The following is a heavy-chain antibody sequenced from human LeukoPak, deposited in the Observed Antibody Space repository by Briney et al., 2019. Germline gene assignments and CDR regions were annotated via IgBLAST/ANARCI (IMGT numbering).Heavy chain of an antibody. J-gene: IGHJ5*02. Sequence: ASVKVSCKASGYTFTSYGISWVRQAPGQGLEWMGWISAYNGNTNYAQKLQGRVTMTTDTSTSTAYKELRSLRSDDTAVYYCASIEYSSSSSWFDPWGQGTLVTVSS. V-gene: IGHV1-18*01. CDR3: ASIEYSSSSSWFDP. D-gene: IGHD6-6*01. CDR1: GYTFTSYG. CDR2: ISAYNGNT.